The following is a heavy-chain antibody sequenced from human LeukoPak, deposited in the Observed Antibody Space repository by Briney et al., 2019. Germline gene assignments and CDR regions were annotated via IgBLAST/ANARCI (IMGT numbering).Heavy chain of an antibody. Sequence: SETLSLTCTVSGGSISSSSYYWGWIRQPPGKGLEWIGNIYYSGSTYYNPSLKCRVTISVDTSKNQFSLKLSSVTAADTAVYYCARLTVAGTNQWDYWGQGTLVTVSS. CDR1: GGSISSSSYY. J-gene: IGHJ4*02. D-gene: IGHD6-19*01. V-gene: IGHV4-39*01. CDR3: ARLTVAGTNQWDY. CDR2: IYYSGST.